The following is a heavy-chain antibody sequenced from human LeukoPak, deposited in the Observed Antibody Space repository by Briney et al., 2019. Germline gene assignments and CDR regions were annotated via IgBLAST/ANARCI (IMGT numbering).Heavy chain of an antibody. Sequence: PGGSLRLSCAASGFTFSIYAMSWVRQAPGKGLEWVSAISGSGGSTYYADPVKGRFTISRDNSKNTLYLQMNSLRAEDTAVYYYAKDYDAVWGGTDYWGQGILVTVSS. CDR3: AKDYDAVWGGTDY. CDR2: ISGSGGST. V-gene: IGHV3-23*01. J-gene: IGHJ4*02. D-gene: IGHD3-16*01. CDR1: GFTFSIYA.